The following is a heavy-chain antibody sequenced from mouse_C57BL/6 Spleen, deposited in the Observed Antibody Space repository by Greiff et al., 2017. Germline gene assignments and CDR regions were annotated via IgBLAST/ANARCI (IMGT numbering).Heavy chain of an antibody. CDR3: ARHEDYGNYQFAY. D-gene: IGHD2-1*01. J-gene: IGHJ3*01. CDR2: ISSGGSYT. Sequence: EVKLVESGGDLVKPGGSLKLSCAASGFTFSSYGMSWVRQTPDKRLEWVATISSGGSYTYYPDSVKGRFTISRDNAKNTLYLQMSSLKSGDTAMYYCARHEDYGNYQFAYWGQGTLVTVSA. CDR1: GFTFSSYG. V-gene: IGHV5-6*01.